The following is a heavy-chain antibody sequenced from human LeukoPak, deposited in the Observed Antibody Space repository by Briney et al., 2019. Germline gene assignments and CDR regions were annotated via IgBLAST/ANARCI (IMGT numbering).Heavy chain of an antibody. V-gene: IGHV4-34*01. J-gene: IGHJ4*02. CDR3: ARITTYYYDSSGYCH. CDR2: INHSGST. Sequence: SETLSLTCAVYGGSFSGYYWSWIRQPPGKGLEWIGEINHSGSTNYNPSLKSRVTISVDTSKNQFSLKLSSVTAADTAVYYCARITTYYYDSSGYCHWGQGTLVTVSS. CDR1: GGSFSGYY. D-gene: IGHD3-22*01.